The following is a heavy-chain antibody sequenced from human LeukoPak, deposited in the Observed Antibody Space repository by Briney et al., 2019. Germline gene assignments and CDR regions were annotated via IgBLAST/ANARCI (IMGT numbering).Heavy chain of an antibody. CDR1: GGTFSSYA. CDR2: IIPIFGTA. J-gene: IGHJ3*02. V-gene: IGHV1-69*13. CDR3: ARDPAPYCSGGSCYSAFDI. Sequence: SVKVSCKASGGTFSSYAISWVRQAPGRGLEWMGGIIPIFGTANYAQKFQGRVTITADESTSTAYMELSSLRSEDTAVYYCARDPAPYCSGGSCYSAFDIWGQGTMVTVSS. D-gene: IGHD2-15*01.